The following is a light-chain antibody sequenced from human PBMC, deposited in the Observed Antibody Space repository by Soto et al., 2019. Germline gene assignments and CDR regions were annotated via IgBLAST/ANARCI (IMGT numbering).Light chain of an antibody. Sequence: VMTQSPATLSVSPGERATLSCRASQSISSNLAWFQQEPGQAPRLLIYSASSRATGIPARFSGSGSGTEFTLTISSLQSEDFAVYYCQQYNNWPRTFGQGAKVDIK. V-gene: IGKV3-15*01. CDR2: SAS. CDR1: QSISSN. CDR3: QQYNNWPRT. J-gene: IGKJ1*01.